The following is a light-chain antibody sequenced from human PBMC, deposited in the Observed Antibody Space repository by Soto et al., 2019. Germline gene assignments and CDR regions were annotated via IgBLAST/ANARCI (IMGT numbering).Light chain of an antibody. Sequence: GERACITAHSSQSLVHSNGNTYLSWLQQRPGQPPRLLIYQISNRFSGVPDRFSGSGAGTDFTLKISRVEAEDVGVYYCMQDTQLRTFGQGTRLEI. J-gene: IGKJ5*01. CDR2: QIS. V-gene: IGKV2-24*01. CDR3: MQDTQLRT. CDR1: QSLVHSNGNTY.